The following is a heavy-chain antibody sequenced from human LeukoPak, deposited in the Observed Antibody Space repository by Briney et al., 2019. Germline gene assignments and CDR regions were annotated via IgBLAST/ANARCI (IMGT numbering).Heavy chain of an antibody. D-gene: IGHD6-25*01. CDR1: GGSINNVVYY. CDR3: ARRRGSSSGGPFDY. Sequence: PSETPSLTCSVSGGSINNVVYYWDWIRQPPGKALEWIGDIYQTGTTYYNPSFESRVTISADTSNNQVSLKMNAVTAADTAVYYCARRRGSSSGGPFDYWGRGTLVIVSS. V-gene: IGHV4-39*01. CDR2: IYQTGTT. J-gene: IGHJ4*02.